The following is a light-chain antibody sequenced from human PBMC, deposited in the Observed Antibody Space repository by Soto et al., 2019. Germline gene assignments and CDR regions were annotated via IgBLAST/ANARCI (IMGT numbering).Light chain of an antibody. CDR1: NIGSKN. CDR2: RDS. Sequence: SYELTQPLSVSVALGQTARINCGGNNIGSKNVHWYQQKPGQAPVLVIYRDSNRPSGIPERFSGSNSGNTATLTISRAQAGDEADYYCQVWDSSTGVFGTGTKLTVL. CDR3: QVWDSSTGV. J-gene: IGLJ1*01. V-gene: IGLV3-9*01.